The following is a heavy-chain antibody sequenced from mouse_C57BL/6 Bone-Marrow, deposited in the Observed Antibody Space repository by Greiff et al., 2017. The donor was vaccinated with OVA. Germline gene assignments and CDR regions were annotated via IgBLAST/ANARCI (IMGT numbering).Heavy chain of an antibody. V-gene: IGHV14-4*01. CDR3: TSLITTVVSSYYFDY. J-gene: IGHJ2*01. Sequence: DVQLQESGAELVRPGASVKLSCTASGFTIKDDYMPWVKQRPEQGLEWIGWIDPENGDTEYASKFQGKATITADTSSNTAYLQLSSLTSEDTAVYYCTSLITTVVSSYYFDYWGQGTTLTVSS. CDR2: IDPENGDT. CDR1: GFTIKDDY. D-gene: IGHD1-1*01.